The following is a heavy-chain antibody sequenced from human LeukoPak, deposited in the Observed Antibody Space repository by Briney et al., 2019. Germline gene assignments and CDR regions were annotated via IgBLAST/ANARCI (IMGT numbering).Heavy chain of an antibody. D-gene: IGHD3-16*01. J-gene: IGHJ4*02. Sequence: PSETLSLTCTVSGGSVNSGNYYWSWIRQPPGKGLEWIGYVYYSGGTNYNPSLKSLVTISADTSKNQFSLKLSSVTAADTAVYYCARRSVGGGERFDYWGQGILVTVSS. CDR1: GGSVNSGNYY. CDR2: VYYSGGT. V-gene: IGHV4-61*01. CDR3: ARRSVGGGERFDY.